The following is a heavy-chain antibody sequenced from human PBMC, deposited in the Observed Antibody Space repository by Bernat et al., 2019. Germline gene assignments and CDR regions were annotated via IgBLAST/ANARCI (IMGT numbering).Heavy chain of an antibody. D-gene: IGHD1-26*01. CDR1: GFTFSNYG. CDR2: ISYDGKNK. CDR3: AKDRRIVGSRGPDY. J-gene: IGHJ4*02. V-gene: IGHV3-30*18. Sequence: QVQLVESGGGVVQPGMSLRLSCAASGFTFSNYGIHWVRQAPGKGLEWVAVISYDGKNKYYVDPVKGRFSRSRDKCKDTVFLQMNRLRAEDTAVYYCAKDRRIVGSRGPDYWGKGTVVAV.